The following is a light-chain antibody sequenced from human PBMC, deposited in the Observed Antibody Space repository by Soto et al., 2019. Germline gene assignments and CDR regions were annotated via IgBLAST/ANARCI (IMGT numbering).Light chain of an antibody. CDR1: SSNIGAGYD. J-gene: IGLJ3*02. CDR2: GNS. V-gene: IGLV1-40*01. CDR3: QSYDSSLSGSWV. Sequence: QSVLTQPPSGSGAPGQRGTISCTGSSSNIGAGYDVHWYQQLPGTAPKLLIYGNSNRPSGVPDRFSGSKSGTSASLAITGLQAEDEADYYCQSYDSSLSGSWVFGGGTKLTVL.